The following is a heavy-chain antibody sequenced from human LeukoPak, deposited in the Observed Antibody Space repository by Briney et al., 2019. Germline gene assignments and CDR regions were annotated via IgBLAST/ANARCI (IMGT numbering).Heavy chain of an antibody. CDR3: ARDIAVAGPNWFDP. CDR2: IYTSGST. J-gene: IGHJ5*02. CDR1: GGSISSYY. D-gene: IGHD6-19*01. Sequence: SETLSLTCTVSGGSISSYYWSWIRQPAGKGLEWIGRIYTSGSTNYNPSLKSRVTISVDTSKNQFSLKLSSVTAADTAVYYCARDIAVAGPNWFDPWGQGTLVTVSS. V-gene: IGHV4-4*07.